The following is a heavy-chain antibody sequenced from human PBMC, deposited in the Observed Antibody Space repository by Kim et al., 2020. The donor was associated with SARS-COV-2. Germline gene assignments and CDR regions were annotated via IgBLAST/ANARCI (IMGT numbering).Heavy chain of an antibody. J-gene: IGHJ4*02. D-gene: IGHD6-13*01. CDR2: IYNSENT. CDR3: ARARIAATGTVDF. Sequence: SETLSLTCAVSGGSVSSCGYSWSWIRQPPGKALEWIGYIYNSENTYYNPSLKRRITISVDRSKNQFSLRLNSVTAADTAVYYCARARIAATGTVDFWGQGTLVTVSS. CDR1: GGSVSSCGYS. V-gene: IGHV4-30-2*01.